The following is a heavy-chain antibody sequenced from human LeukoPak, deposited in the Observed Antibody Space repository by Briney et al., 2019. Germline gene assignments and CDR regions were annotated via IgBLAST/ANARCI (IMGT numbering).Heavy chain of an antibody. J-gene: IGHJ4*02. Sequence: SETLFLTCAVYGGSFSGYYWSWIRQPPGKGLEWIGEINHSGSTNYNPSLKSRVTISVDTPKNQFSLKLSSVTAADTAVYYCARGRLLWPLDYWGQGTLVTVSS. CDR3: ARGRLLWPLDY. CDR1: GGSFSGYY. D-gene: IGHD3-10*01. CDR2: INHSGST. V-gene: IGHV4-34*01.